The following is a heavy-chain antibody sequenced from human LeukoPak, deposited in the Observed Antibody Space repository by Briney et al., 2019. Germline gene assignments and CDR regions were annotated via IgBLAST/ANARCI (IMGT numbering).Heavy chain of an antibody. CDR1: GFTFSSYA. CDR3: AKGCYYDSSGHPAFDY. D-gene: IGHD3-22*01. J-gene: IGHJ4*02. CDR2: ISGSGGST. Sequence: GGSLRLSCAASGFTFSSYAMSWVRQAPGKGLEWVAAISGSGGSTYYADSVKGRFTISRDNSKNTLYPQMNSLRAEETAVYYCAKGCYYDSSGHPAFDYWGQGTLVTVSS. V-gene: IGHV3-23*01.